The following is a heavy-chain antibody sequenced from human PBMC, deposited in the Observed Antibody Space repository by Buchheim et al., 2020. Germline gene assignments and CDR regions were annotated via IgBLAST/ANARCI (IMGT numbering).Heavy chain of an antibody. CDR3: ARESGDYDFWSGYYDY. CDR1: GFTFSSYW. V-gene: IGHV3-7*01. Sequence: EVQLVESGGGLVQPGGSLRLSCAASGFTFSSYWMSWVRQAPGKGLEWVANIKQDGSEKYYVDSVKGRFTISRDNAKNSLYLQMNSLRPEDTAVYYCARESGDYDFWSGYYDYWGQGTL. CDR2: IKQDGSEK. D-gene: IGHD3-3*01. J-gene: IGHJ4*02.